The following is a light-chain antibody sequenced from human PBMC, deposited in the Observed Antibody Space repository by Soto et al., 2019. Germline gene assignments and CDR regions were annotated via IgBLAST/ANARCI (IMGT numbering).Light chain of an antibody. J-gene: IGLJ1*01. CDR3: SSYTTSSTQV. Sequence: QSALTQPASVSGSPGQSITISCTGTSSDVGGYNYVSWYQQHPGKAPKLIIYDVINRPSGVSNRFSGSKSGNTASLTISGLQPEDEADYYCSSYTTSSTQVFGTGTKLTVL. V-gene: IGLV2-14*01. CDR1: SSDVGGYNY. CDR2: DVI.